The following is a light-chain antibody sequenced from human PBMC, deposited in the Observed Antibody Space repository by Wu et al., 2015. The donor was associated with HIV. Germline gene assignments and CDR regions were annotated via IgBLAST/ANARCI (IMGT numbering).Light chain of an antibody. Sequence: EILMTQSPAILSVSPGERATLSCRASQDVNRNLAWYQQRPGQAPRLLIYDAYTRATGIPARFTGSGYGTDFTLTISGLRSDDVAVYYCQQYTNWPPLTFGGGTRVDIK. J-gene: IGKJ4*01. V-gene: IGKV3-15*01. CDR2: DAY. CDR1: QDVNRN. CDR3: QQYTNWPPLT.